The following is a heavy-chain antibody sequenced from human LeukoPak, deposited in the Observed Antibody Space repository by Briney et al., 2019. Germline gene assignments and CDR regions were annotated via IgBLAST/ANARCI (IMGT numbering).Heavy chain of an antibody. V-gene: IGHV3-66*01. CDR1: GFTVSSNY. J-gene: IGHJ4*02. CDR3: AKSPKTGFLFDY. D-gene: IGHD1-1*01. CDR2: IYGGVNT. Sequence: PGGSLRLSCAASGFTVSSNYMSWVHQAPGKGLEWVSVIYGGVNTVYADSVQGRFTISRDNSKNTLYLQMSSLRAEDTAVYYCAKSPKTGFLFDYWGKGTLVTVSS.